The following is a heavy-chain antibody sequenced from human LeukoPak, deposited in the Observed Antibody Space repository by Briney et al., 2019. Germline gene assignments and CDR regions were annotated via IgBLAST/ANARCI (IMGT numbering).Heavy chain of an antibody. Sequence: GGPLRLSCAASGFTFSSYAMSWVRQAPGKGLEWVSAISGSGGSTCYADSVKGRFTISRDNSKNTLYLQMNSLRAEDTAVYYCAKRGDGYKEPTDETDLGSFDYWGQGTLVTVSS. CDR3: AKRGDGYKEPTDETDLGSFDY. D-gene: IGHD5-24*01. V-gene: IGHV3-23*01. CDR2: ISGSGGST. J-gene: IGHJ4*02. CDR1: GFTFSSYA.